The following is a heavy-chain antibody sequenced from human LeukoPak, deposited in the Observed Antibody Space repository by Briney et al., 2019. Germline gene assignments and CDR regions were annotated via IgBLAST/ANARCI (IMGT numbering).Heavy chain of an antibody. D-gene: IGHD2-21*02. CDR3: ARDLVRHCGGDCQFDY. CDR1: GYTFTDYY. Sequence: ASVKVSCKVSGYTFTDYYMHWVQQAPGKGLEWMGLVDPEDGETIYAEKFQGRVTMTTDTSTSTAYMELRSLRSDDTAVYYCARDLVRHCGGDCQFDYWGQGTLVTVSS. J-gene: IGHJ4*02. CDR2: VDPEDGET. V-gene: IGHV1-69-2*01.